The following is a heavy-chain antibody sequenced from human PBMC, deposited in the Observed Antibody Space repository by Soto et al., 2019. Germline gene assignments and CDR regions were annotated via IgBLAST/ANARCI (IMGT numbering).Heavy chain of an antibody. V-gene: IGHV4-39*07. CDR3: ARMWSGYNSH. J-gene: IGHJ4*02. Sequence: PSETLSLTCTVSGGSISSSSYYWSWIRQPPGKGLEWIGEINHSGTTNYNPSLKSRVTISVDTSKNQFSLKLSSVTAADTAVYYCARMWSGYNSHWGQGTLVTVSS. CDR2: INHSGTT. CDR1: GGSISSSSYY. D-gene: IGHD6-25*01.